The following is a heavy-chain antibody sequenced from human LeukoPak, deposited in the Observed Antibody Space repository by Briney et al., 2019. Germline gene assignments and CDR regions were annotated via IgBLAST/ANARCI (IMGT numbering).Heavy chain of an antibody. CDR3: AKGAYDYIEMGYFDD. J-gene: IGHJ4*02. D-gene: IGHD5-12*01. CDR2: IIGSSGDT. Sequence: GGSLRLSCAASGFRLSNFAMIWVRQAPGKGLEWVSLIIGSSGDTLYADSVKGRFTISRDISKNRLYLQMNSLRAEDTALYYCAKGAYDYIEMGYFDDWGQGTLVTVSS. V-gene: IGHV3-23*01. CDR1: GFRLSNFA.